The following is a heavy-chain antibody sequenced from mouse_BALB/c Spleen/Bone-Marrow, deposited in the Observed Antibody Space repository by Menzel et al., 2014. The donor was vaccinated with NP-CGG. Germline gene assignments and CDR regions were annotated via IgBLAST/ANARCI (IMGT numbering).Heavy chain of an antibody. CDR1: GFDFGRYW. Sequence: EVQGVESGGGLVQPGGSLNLACVASGFDFGRYWMSWARQAPGKGLEWIGEINPGSSTINYSPSLKDKFIISGDNAKNTLYLQMSKVRSEDTALYYGARLGYYGYHDNWGQGTTLTVSS. J-gene: IGHJ2*01. CDR3: ARLGYYGYHDN. D-gene: IGHD1-2*01. CDR2: INPGSSTI. V-gene: IGHV4-2*02.